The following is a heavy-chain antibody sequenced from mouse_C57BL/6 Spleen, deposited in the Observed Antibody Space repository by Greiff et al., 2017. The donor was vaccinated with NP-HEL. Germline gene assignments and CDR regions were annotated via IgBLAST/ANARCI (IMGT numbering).Heavy chain of an antibody. D-gene: IGHD1-1*01. CDR3: ARQLYGSSFDY. Sequence: EVHLVESGGDLVKPGGSLKLSCAASGFTFSSYGMSWVRQTPDKRLEWVATISSGGSYTYYPDSVKGRFTISRDNAKNTLYLQMSSLKSEDTAMYYCARQLYGSSFDYWGQGTTLTVSS. CDR1: GFTFSSYG. J-gene: IGHJ2*01. V-gene: IGHV5-6*01. CDR2: ISSGGSYT.